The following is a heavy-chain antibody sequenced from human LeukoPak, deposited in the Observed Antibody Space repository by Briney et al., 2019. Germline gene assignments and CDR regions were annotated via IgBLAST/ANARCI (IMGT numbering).Heavy chain of an antibody. V-gene: IGHV3-64D*08. CDR1: GFTFSSYV. J-gene: IGHJ3*02. CDR3: LKGWELRFDAFDI. Sequence: GGSLRLSCSASGFTFSSYVMHWVRQAPGKGLEYLSAISTTGGTTYYADSMKGRFTISRDNSKNTLYLQMNVLGAEDTAVYYCLKGWELRFDAFDIWGQGTMVTVSS. CDR2: ISTTGGTT. D-gene: IGHD1-26*01.